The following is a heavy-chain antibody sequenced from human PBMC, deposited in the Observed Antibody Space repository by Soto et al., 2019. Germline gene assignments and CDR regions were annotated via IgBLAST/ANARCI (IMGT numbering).Heavy chain of an antibody. J-gene: IGHJ4*02. V-gene: IGHV3-30-3*01. CDR1: GFTFSSYA. Sequence: QVQLVESGGGVVQPGRSLRLSCAASGFTFSSYAMHWVRQAPGKGLEWVAVISYDGSNKYYADSVKGRFTISRDNSKNTLYLQVNSLRAEDTAVYYCARDHWNETPVLEYWGQGTLVTVSS. CDR2: ISYDGSNK. D-gene: IGHD1-1*01. CDR3: ARDHWNETPVLEY.